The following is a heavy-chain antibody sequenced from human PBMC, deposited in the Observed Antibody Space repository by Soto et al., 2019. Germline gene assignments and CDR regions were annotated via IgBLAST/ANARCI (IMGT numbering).Heavy chain of an antibody. CDR1: GFTFDDYA. J-gene: IGHJ4*02. CDR2: ISSNSGSI. V-gene: IGHV3-9*01. D-gene: IGHD6-13*01. CDR3: TKEGLGYSSN. Sequence: EVQLVESGGGLVQPGRSLRLSCAASGFTFDDYAMYWVRQAPGKGLEWVSGISSNSGSIDYADSVKGRFTISRDNAKNSLYLQMNSLRAEDTALYYCTKEGLGYSSNWGQGTLVTVSS.